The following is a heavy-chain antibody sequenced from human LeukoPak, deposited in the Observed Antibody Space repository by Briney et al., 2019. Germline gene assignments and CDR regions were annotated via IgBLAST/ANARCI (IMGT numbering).Heavy chain of an antibody. J-gene: IGHJ6*03. CDR1: GGSISSYY. Sequence: SETLSLTCTVSGGSISSYYWSWLRQPAGKGLEWIGHIYTSGSTKYNPSLKSRVTMSVDTSKNQFSLKLSSVTAADTAVYYCARSRYYYDSSGYYYYYYMDVWGKGTTVTVSS. V-gene: IGHV4-4*07. CDR2: IYTSGST. D-gene: IGHD3-22*01. CDR3: ARSRYYYDSSGYYYYYYMDV.